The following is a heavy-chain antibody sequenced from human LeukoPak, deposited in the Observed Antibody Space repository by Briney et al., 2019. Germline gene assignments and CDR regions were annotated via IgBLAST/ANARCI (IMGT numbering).Heavy chain of an antibody. CDR2: ISWNSGSI. D-gene: IGHD3-10*01. Sequence: GGSLRLSCAASGFTFSSYGMHWVRQAPGKGLEWVSGISWNSGSIGYADSVKGRFTISRDNAKNSLYLQMNSLRAEDTALYYCAKTRWFGEAHFDYWGQGTLVTVSS. CDR3: AKTRWFGEAHFDY. CDR1: GFTFSSYG. J-gene: IGHJ4*02. V-gene: IGHV3-9*01.